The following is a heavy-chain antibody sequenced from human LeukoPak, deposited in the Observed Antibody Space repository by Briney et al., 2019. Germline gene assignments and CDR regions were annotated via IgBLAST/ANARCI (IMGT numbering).Heavy chain of an antibody. CDR3: ARSPVKNWRAHTMVRGVIDY. D-gene: IGHD3-10*01. CDR2: INHSGST. CDR1: GGSFSGYY. V-gene: IGHV4-34*01. Sequence: SETLSLTCAVYGGSFSGYYWSWIRQPPGKGLEWIGEINHSGSTNYNPSLKSRVTISVDTSKNQFSLKLSSVTAADTAVYYCARSPVKNWRAHTMVRGVIDYWGQGTLVTVSS. J-gene: IGHJ4*02.